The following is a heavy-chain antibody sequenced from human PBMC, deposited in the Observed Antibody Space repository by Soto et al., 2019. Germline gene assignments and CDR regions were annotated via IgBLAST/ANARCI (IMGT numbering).Heavy chain of an antibody. Sequence: SETLSLTCTVSGGSMSSYYWSWIRPPPGKGLEWIGYIYYSGSTNYNPSLKSRVTISVDTSKNQFSLKLSSVTAADTALYYCARDRGQWLVHGGFDIWGQGTMVTVSS. CDR3: ARDRGQWLVHGGFDI. CDR1: GGSMSSYY. CDR2: IYYSGST. D-gene: IGHD6-19*01. V-gene: IGHV4-59*01. J-gene: IGHJ3*02.